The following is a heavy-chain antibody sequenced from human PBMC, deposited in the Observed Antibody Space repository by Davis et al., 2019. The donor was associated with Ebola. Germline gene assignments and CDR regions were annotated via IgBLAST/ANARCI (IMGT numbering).Heavy chain of an antibody. CDR2: ISSSSSYI. CDR1: GFTFSSYS. D-gene: IGHD2-2*02. V-gene: IGHV3-21*01. CDR3: ARAGDCSSTSCYITGAFDI. J-gene: IGHJ3*02. Sequence: GESLKISCAASGFTFSSYSMNWVRQAPGKGLEWVSSISSSSSYIYYADSVKGRFTISRDNSKNTLYLQMNSLRAEDTAVYYCARAGDCSSTSCYITGAFDIWGQGTMVTVSS.